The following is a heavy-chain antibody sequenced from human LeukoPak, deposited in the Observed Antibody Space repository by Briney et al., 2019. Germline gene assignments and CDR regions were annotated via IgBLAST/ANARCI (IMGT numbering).Heavy chain of an antibody. D-gene: IGHD3-10*01. CDR2: ISAYNGNT. CDR1: GYTFTSYG. J-gene: IGHJ4*02. V-gene: IGHV1-18*01. Sequence: GASVKVSCKASGYTFTSYGISWVRQAPGQGLEWLGWISAYNGNTNYAQKLQGRVTMTTDTTTSTAYMELRSLRSDDTAVYYCARDLCTMVRGVTPWDVDYWGQGTLVTVSS. CDR3: ARDLCTMVRGVTPWDVDY.